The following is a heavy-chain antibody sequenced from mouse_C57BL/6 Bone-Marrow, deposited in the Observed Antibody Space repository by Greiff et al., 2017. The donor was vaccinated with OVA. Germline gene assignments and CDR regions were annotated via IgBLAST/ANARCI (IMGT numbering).Heavy chain of an antibody. CDR2: ISYDGSN. Sequence: VQLKESGPGLVKPSQSLSLTCSVTGYSITSGYYWNWIRQFPGNKLEWMGYISYDGSNNYNPSLKNRISITRDTSKNQFFLKLNSVTTEDTATYYCAREVWGYWGQGTTLTVSS. CDR3: AREVWGY. J-gene: IGHJ2*01. CDR1: GYSITSGYY. D-gene: IGHD4-1*01. V-gene: IGHV3-6*01.